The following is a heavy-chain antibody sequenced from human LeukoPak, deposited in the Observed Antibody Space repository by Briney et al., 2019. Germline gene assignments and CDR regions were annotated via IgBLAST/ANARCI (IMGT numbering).Heavy chain of an antibody. D-gene: IGHD6-19*01. CDR1: GFTFSSYA. Sequence: PGGSLRLSCAASGFTFSSYAMSWVRQAPGKGLQWVSTIGGSGGITYYADSVKGRFTISRDNSKNTLYLHMDSLRAEDTAVYYCAKVHLPGYSSGWYWSDPWGQGTLVTVSS. J-gene: IGHJ5*02. CDR2: IGGSGGIT. CDR3: AKVHLPGYSSGWYWSDP. V-gene: IGHV3-23*01.